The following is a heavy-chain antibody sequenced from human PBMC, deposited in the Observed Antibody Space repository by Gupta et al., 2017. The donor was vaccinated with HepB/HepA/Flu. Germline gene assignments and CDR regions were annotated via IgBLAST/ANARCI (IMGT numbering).Heavy chain of an antibody. CDR3: ARDYYDSSGEQLYYYYYMDV. V-gene: IGHV3-11*04. Sequence: QVQLVESGGGLVKPGGSLRLSCAASGFTFSDYYMSWIRQAPGKGLEWVSYISSSGSTIYYADSVKGRFTISRDNAKNSLYLQMNSLRAEDTAVYYCARDYYDSSGEQLYYYYYMDVWGKGTTVTVSS. CDR2: ISSSGSTI. CDR1: GFTFSDYY. J-gene: IGHJ6*03. D-gene: IGHD3-22*01.